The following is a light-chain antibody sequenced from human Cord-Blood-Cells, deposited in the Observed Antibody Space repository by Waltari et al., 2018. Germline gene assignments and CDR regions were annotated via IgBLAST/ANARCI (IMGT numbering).Light chain of an antibody. V-gene: IGLV3-1*01. CDR3: QAWDSSPVV. Sequence: SYELTQPPSVSVSPGQTASITCSGDKLGDKYACWYQQKPGQSPVLVTYQDSKRPSGIPERFSGSNSGNTATLTISGTQAMDEADYYCQAWDSSPVVFGGGTKLTVL. J-gene: IGLJ2*01. CDR2: QDS. CDR1: KLGDKY.